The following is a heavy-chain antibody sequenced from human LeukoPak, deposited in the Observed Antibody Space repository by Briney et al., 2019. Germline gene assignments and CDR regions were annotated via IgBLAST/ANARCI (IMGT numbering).Heavy chain of an antibody. CDR2: IYPGDSDT. CDR1: GYSFTSYW. J-gene: IGHJ6*03. CDR3: ARQRRYQLLYGVIYYMDV. Sequence: GESLKISCKGSGYSFTSYWIGWVRQMPGKGLEWMGIIYPGDSDTRYSPSFQGQVTISADKSISTAYLQWSSLKASDTAMYYCARQRRYQLLYGVIYYMDVWGKGTTVTVSS. V-gene: IGHV5-51*01. D-gene: IGHD2-2*02.